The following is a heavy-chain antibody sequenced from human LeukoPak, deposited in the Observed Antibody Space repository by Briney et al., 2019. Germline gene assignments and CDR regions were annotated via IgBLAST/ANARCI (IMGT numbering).Heavy chain of an antibody. V-gene: IGHV4-39*07. CDR2: IYYSGTT. D-gene: IGHD3-3*01. CDR1: DGSISSSNYY. CDR3: ARQRAYYGYPNWFDP. Sequence: SETLSLTCTVSDGSISSSNYYWGWIRQPPGKGLEWIGSIYYSGTTYYNPSLKSRVTISVDMSKNQFSLKLSSVTAADTAVYYCARQRAYYGYPNWFDPWGQGTLVTVSS. J-gene: IGHJ5*02.